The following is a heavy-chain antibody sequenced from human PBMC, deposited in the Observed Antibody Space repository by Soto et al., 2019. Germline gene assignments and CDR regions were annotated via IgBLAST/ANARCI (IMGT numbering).Heavy chain of an antibody. Sequence: SCKASGYTFTSYGISSVRQAPGQGLQWMGWISAYNVNTIYAQKLQSRVTISTDTSTSTAYMKLRSLRSDDTAVYYGERASNFGVVINAYWGQGTLVTVSS. CDR1: GYTFTSYG. V-gene: IGHV1-18*04. D-gene: IGHD3-3*01. CDR3: ERASNFGVVINAY. J-gene: IGHJ4*02. CDR2: ISAYNVNT.